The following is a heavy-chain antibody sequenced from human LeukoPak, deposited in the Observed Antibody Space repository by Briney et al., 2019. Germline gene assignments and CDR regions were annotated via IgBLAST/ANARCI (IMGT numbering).Heavy chain of an antibody. CDR1: GFTFSTNS. J-gene: IGHJ5*02. CDR3: VTVGMTSIWSYLRFDP. D-gene: IGHD1-26*01. CDR2: ITSNGGST. V-gene: IGHV3-64D*08. Sequence: PGGSLRLYCSASGFTFSTNSMHWVRQAPGKGLEFVSAITSNGGSTYYADSVKGRFTISRDNSKNTLYLQMSSLGAEDTAVYYCVTVGMTSIWSYLRFDPRGQGTLVTVSS.